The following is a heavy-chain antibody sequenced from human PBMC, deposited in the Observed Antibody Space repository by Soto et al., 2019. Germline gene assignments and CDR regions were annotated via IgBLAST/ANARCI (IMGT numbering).Heavy chain of an antibody. V-gene: IGHV4-39*01. D-gene: IGHD6-19*01. J-gene: IGHJ4*02. CDR3: ARQNSMTYSSGWAG. CDR2: IYYSGST. Sequence: QLQLQESGPGLVKPSETLSLTCTVSGGSISSSSYYWGWIHQPPGKGLEWIGSIYYSGSTYYNPSLKSRVTISVDTSKNQFSLKLSSVTAADTAVYYCARQNSMTYSSGWAGWGQGTLVTVSS. CDR1: GGSISSSSYY.